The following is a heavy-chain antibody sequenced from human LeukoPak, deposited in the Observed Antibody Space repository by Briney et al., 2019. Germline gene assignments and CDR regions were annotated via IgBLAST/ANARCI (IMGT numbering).Heavy chain of an antibody. CDR3: ARVGVAGSGNILKYFFDY. Sequence: SETLSLTCPVSNGPINTYHWSWIRQPPGKGLEWIGNIHYSGSANYNPSLKSRVIISADTYKNQFSLKLSPVTAADTALYYCARVGVAGSGNILKYFFDYWGQGTLVTVSS. CDR1: NGPINTYH. J-gene: IGHJ4*02. V-gene: IGHV4-59*01. D-gene: IGHD4-23*01. CDR2: IHYSGSA.